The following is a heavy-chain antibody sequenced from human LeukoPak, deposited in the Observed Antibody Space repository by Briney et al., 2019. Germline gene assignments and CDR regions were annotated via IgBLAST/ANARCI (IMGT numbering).Heavy chain of an antibody. V-gene: IGHV3-21*01. CDR2: ISSSSSYI. CDR1: GFTFRSYR. CDR3: ARGDSSGYFYFDF. Sequence: GGSLRLSWAASGFTFRSYRMNWVRQAAGKGLEWVSSISSSSSYIYYADSVKGRFTISRDNAKNSLYLQMNSVRAEDTAVYYCARGDSSGYFYFDFWGQGILVTVSS. D-gene: IGHD3-22*01. J-gene: IGHJ4*02.